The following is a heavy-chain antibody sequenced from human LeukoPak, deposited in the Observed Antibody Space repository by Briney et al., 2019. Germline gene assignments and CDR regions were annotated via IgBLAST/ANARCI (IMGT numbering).Heavy chain of an antibody. CDR1: GGSIGSYY. D-gene: IGHD4-23*01. CDR2: IYYSGST. CDR3: ARRPARDYGGNLGTDWYFDL. Sequence: SETLSLTCTVSGGSIGSYYWSWIRQPPGKGLEWIGYIYYSGSTNYNPSLKSRVTISVNTSKNQFSLKLSSVTAADTAVYYCARRPARDYGGNLGTDWYFDLWGRGTLVTVSS. J-gene: IGHJ2*01. V-gene: IGHV4-59*08.